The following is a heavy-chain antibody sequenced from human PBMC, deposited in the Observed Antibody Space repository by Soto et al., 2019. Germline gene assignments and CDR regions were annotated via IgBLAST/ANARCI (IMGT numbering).Heavy chain of an antibody. V-gene: IGHV3-30*09. D-gene: IGHD3-22*01. CDR1: GFKYTDFA. J-gene: IGHJ6*02. Sequence: VQLVESGGGEVQPGRSLRLSCAASGFKYTDFALHWVRQAPGKGLELVAIISYDGSDKYYADSVKGRIVISRDNPKNTLYLAMNSLRPEETAVYFCARRAWDSYYAIEVWGQGTTVTVFS. CDR3: ARRAWDSYYAIEV. CDR2: ISYDGSDK.